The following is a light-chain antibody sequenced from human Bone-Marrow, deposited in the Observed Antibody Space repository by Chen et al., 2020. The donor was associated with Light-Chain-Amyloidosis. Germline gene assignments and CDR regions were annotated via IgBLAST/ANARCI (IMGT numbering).Light chain of an antibody. CDR1: DLPTKY. V-gene: IGLV3-25*03. J-gene: IGLJ2*01. Sequence: SYELTQPPSVSVSQGQTARITCSGDDLPTKYAYWYQQKPGQAPVLVIHRDTERPSGISERFSDSSSGTTSTLTISGVQAEDEADYHGQSADSSGTYEVIFGGGTKLTVL. CDR3: QSADSSGTYEVI. CDR2: RDT.